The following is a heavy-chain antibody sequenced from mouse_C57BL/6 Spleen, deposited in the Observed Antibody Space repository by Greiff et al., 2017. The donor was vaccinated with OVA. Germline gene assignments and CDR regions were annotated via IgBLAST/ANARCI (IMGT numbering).Heavy chain of an antibody. J-gene: IGHJ2*01. V-gene: IGHV3-6*01. D-gene: IGHD1-1*01. Sequence: EVQLQQSGPGLVKPSQSLSLTCSVTGYSITSGYYWNWIRQFPGNKLEWMGYISYDGSNNYNPSLKNRISITRDTSKNQFFLKLNSVTTEDTATYYCARGTVVAPSFDYWGQGTTLTVSS. CDR2: ISYDGSN. CDR3: ARGTVVAPSFDY. CDR1: GYSITSGYY.